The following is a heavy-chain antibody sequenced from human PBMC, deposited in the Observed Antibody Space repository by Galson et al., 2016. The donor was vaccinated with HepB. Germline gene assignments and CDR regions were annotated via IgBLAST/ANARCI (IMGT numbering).Heavy chain of an antibody. Sequence: SVKVSCKASGDTFNRFTINWVRQAPGQGLEWMGRIVPLLGVSTFAQQFQGRVTFTADKSTNTAYMELRSLRCEDTALYYCARATLATTENNEVGWFDPWGQGTLVTVSS. V-gene: IGHV1-69*02. CDR2: IVPLLGVS. CDR3: ARATLATTENNEVGWFDP. J-gene: IGHJ5*02. CDR1: GDTFNRFT. D-gene: IGHD2/OR15-2a*01.